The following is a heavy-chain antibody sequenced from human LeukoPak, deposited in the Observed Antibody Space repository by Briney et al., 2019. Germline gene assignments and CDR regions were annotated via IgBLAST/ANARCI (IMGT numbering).Heavy chain of an antibody. Sequence: GGSLRLSCAASGFTVSSNYMSWVRQAPGKGLEWVAVISYDGSNKYYADSVKGRFTISRDNSKNTLYLQMNSLRAEDTAVYYCARDRPMIVVADAFDIWGQGTMVTVS. D-gene: IGHD3-22*01. CDR2: ISYDGSNK. V-gene: IGHV3-30*03. CDR3: ARDRPMIVVADAFDI. J-gene: IGHJ3*02. CDR1: GFTVSSNY.